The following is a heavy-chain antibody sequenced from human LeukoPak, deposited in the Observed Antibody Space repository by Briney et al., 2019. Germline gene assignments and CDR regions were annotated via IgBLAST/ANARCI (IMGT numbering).Heavy chain of an antibody. CDR1: GGSVNSGSYF. J-gene: IGHJ6*02. Sequence: SETLSLTCTVSGGSVNSGSYFWSWIRQPPGKGLEWIGYIQNSARTNYNPSLESRVTISVDSSKDQFSLRLSSVTAADTAVYYCATDYSNFYGMDVWGQGTTVTVSS. CDR2: IQNSART. D-gene: IGHD4-11*01. V-gene: IGHV4-61*01. CDR3: ATDYSNFYGMDV.